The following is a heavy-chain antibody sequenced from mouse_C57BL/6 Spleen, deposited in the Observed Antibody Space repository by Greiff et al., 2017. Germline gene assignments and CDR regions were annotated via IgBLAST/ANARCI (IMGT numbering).Heavy chain of an antibody. CDR1: GYTFTDYY. J-gene: IGHJ3*01. D-gene: IGHD2-1*01. CDR3: ARHGNWFAY. Sequence: EVQLQQSGPELVKPGASVKISCKASGYTFTDYYMNWVKQSHGKSLEWIGDINPNNGGTSYNQKFKGKATLTVDKSSSTAYMELRSLTSEDSAVYYCARHGNWFAYWGQGTLVTVSA. V-gene: IGHV1-26*01. CDR2: INPNNGGT.